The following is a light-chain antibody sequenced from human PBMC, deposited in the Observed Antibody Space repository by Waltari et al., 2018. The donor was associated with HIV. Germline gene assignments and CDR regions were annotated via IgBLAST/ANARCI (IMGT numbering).Light chain of an antibody. CDR2: DDR. CDR1: NIGSKR. Sequence: SYVLTKPPSVSVAPGQTARMTCGGNNIGSKRLHWYQQKPGQAPVLVVYDDRDRPSGIPERFSGSNFGNTATLTITRVEAGDEADYYCQVWESSTDDHQVVFGGGTKLTVL. J-gene: IGLJ2*01. V-gene: IGLV3-21*02. CDR3: QVWESSTDDHQVV.